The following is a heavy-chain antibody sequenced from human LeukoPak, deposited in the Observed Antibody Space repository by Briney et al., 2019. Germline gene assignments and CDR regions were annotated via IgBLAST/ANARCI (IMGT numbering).Heavy chain of an antibody. CDR1: GFTFSSYE. CDR3: ARSPGAAGTLYGWNWFDP. D-gene: IGHD6-13*01. J-gene: IGHJ5*02. V-gene: IGHV3-48*03. CDR2: ISSSGSTI. Sequence: QTGGSLRLSCAASGFTFSSYEMNWVRQAPGRGLEWVSYISSSGSTIYYADSVKGRFTISRDNAKNSLYLQMNSLRAEDTAVYYCARSPGAAGTLYGWNWFDPWGQGTLVTVSS.